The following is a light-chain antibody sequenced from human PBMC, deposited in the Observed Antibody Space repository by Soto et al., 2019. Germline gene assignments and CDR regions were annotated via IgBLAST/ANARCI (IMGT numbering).Light chain of an antibody. J-gene: IGKJ1*01. CDR3: QQYNSYLWK. Sequence: DIQMTQSPSALSASVGDRVTITCRASQTVDIRLAWYQQKPGKAPELLIYDASTFETGVPSRFSGSGSGTDFTLTISSLQPEDSATYYCQQYNSYLWKFGQGTKV. CDR1: QTVDIR. CDR2: DAS. V-gene: IGKV1-5*01.